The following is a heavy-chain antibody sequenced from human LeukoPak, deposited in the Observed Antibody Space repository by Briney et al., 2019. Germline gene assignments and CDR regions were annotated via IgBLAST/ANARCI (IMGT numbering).Heavy chain of an antibody. CDR3: ARGSCGVNCPKFNWLDT. D-gene: IGHD2-21*01. Sequence: PSQTLSLTCTVSGGSITSGSYYWTWIRQSAGGGLEWIGRVYMNGHSNSNPSLESRVTISVDTSNNQFSLNLASVTAADTARYFCARGSCGVNCPKFNWLDTWGQGTLVTVSS. V-gene: IGHV4-61*02. J-gene: IGHJ5*02. CDR1: GGSITSGSYY. CDR2: VYMNGHS.